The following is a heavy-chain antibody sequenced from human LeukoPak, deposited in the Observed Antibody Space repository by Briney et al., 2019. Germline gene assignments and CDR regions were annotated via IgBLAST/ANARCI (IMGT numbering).Heavy chain of an antibody. Sequence: SETLSLTCTVSGGSISSYYWQWIRRPPGNRLEWIGYVYYSGSTDHNPSLKSRVTISVDTSKNQFSLKLTSVTAADTAVYYCARGEPRIARPGAPPFDLWGRGTLVTVSS. CDR3: ARGEPRIARPGAPPFDL. V-gene: IGHV4-59*01. CDR1: GGSISSYY. D-gene: IGHD6-13*01. CDR2: VYYSGST. J-gene: IGHJ2*01.